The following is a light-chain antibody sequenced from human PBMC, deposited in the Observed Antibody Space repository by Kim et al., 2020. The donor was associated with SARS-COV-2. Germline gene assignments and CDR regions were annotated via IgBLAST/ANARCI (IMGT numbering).Light chain of an antibody. Sequence: QSALTQPRSVSGSPGQSVTISCTGTSSDVGGYNYVSWYQHHPGKAPKLMIYDVNKRPSGVPDRFSGSKSGNTASLTISGLQGEDEADYSCCSYTGSYTRVFGGGTKVTVL. CDR3: CSYTGSYTRV. J-gene: IGLJ3*02. CDR2: DVN. CDR1: SSDVGGYNY. V-gene: IGLV2-11*01.